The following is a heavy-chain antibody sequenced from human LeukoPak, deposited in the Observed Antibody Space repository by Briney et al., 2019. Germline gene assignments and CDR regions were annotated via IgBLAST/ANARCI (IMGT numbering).Heavy chain of an antibody. Sequence: PGGSLRLSCTASGFTFSSYGMHWVRQAPGKGLEWVAVISYDGSNKYYGDSVKGRFTISRDNSKNTLYLQMNSLRADDTAVYYCAKGGSSYSEMDYWGQGTLVTVSS. CDR1: GFTFSSYG. V-gene: IGHV3-30*18. CDR3: AKGGSSYSEMDY. D-gene: IGHD3-22*01. CDR2: ISYDGSNK. J-gene: IGHJ4*02.